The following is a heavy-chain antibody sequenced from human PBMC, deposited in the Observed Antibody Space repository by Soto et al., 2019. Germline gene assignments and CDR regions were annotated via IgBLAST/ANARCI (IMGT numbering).Heavy chain of an antibody. D-gene: IGHD4-4*01. CDR2: IYYSGST. CDR3: ARGGHVPTVTYYYYYYMDL. Sequence: TLSLTCTVSGGSISSGGYYWSWIRQHPGKGLEWIGYIYYSGSTYYNPSLKSRVTISVDTSKNQFSLKLSSVTAADTAVYYCARGGHVPTVTYYYYYYMDLWGKGTKVTVSS. J-gene: IGHJ6*03. CDR1: GGSISSGGYY. V-gene: IGHV4-31*03.